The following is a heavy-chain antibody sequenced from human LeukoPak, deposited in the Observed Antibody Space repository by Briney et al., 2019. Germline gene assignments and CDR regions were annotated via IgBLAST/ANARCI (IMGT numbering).Heavy chain of an antibody. CDR1: GFTFSSYA. CDR3: AMSTYYYGSGSYYNSYAFDI. CDR2: ISYDGSNK. Sequence: GGSLRLSCAASGFTFSSYAMHWVRQAPGKGLEWVAVISYDGSNKYYADSVKGRFTISRDNSKNTLYLQMNSLRAEDTAVYYCAMSTYYYGSGSYYNSYAFDIWGQGTMVTVSS. J-gene: IGHJ3*02. D-gene: IGHD3-10*01. V-gene: IGHV3-30*04.